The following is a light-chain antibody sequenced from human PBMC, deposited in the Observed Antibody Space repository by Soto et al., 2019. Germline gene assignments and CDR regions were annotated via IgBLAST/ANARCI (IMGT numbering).Light chain of an antibody. CDR2: DAS. V-gene: IGKV3-11*01. CDR3: QQSSNWPLVT. J-gene: IGKJ3*01. CDR1: QSVSSY. Sequence: EIVLTQSPATLSLSPGERATLSCRASQSVSSYLAGYQQKPGQPPRLLIYDASNRANGIPARFSGSGAGTDFTLTISSLETKDFAVYYCQQSSNWPLVTFGAETRVDV.